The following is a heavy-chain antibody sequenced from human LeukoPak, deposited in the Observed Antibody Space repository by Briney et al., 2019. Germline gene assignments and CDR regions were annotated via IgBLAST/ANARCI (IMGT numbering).Heavy chain of an antibody. Sequence: PGGTLRLSCAASGYTSSGYWMHWVRQAPGKGLVWVSRINTDGSSTTYADSVKGRFTISRDNAKNTLYLQMNSLRVEDTAVYHCVRRHPPPSTSPTSYGMDVWGQGTTVTVSS. CDR3: VRRHPPPSTSPTSYGMDV. J-gene: IGHJ6*02. CDR2: INTDGSST. D-gene: IGHD2-2*01. V-gene: IGHV3-74*01. CDR1: GYTSSGYW.